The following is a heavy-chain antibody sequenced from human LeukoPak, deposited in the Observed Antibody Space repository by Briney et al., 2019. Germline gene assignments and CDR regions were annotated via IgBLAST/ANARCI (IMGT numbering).Heavy chain of an antibody. CDR2: IDPSDSYT. D-gene: IGHD3-10*01. CDR1: GNSFTNYW. V-gene: IGHV5-10-1*01. CDR3: ARRYDSGSTIDQ. J-gene: IGHJ4*02. Sequence: GESLRISCKDSGNSFTNYWISWVRQMPGKGLEWMGRIDPSDSYTNYSPSFQGHVTISVDKSISTAYLQWSSLKASDTAMYYCARRYDSGSTIDQWGQGTLATVSS.